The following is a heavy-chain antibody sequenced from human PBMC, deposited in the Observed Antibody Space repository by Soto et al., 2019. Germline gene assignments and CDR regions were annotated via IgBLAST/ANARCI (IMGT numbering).Heavy chain of an antibody. V-gene: IGHV2-70*13. Sequence: SGPTLVNPTQTLTLTCTFSGFSLSTSGMCVSWIRQPPGKALEWLALIDWDDDKYYSTSLKTRLTISKDTSKNQVVLTMTNMDPVDTATYYCARILRKLEPYYYDSSGYYHWGQGTLVTVSS. CDR1: GFSLSTSGMC. D-gene: IGHD3-22*01. CDR3: ARILRKLEPYYYDSSGYYH. J-gene: IGHJ5*02. CDR2: IDWDDDK.